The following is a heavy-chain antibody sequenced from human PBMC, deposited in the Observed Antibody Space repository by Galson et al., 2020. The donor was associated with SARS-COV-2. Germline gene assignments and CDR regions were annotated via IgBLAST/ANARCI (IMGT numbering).Heavy chain of an antibody. Sequence: HGESLKISCKGSGYSFTSYWIGWVRQMPGKGLEWMGIIYPGDSDTRYSPSFQGQVTISADKSISTAYLQWSSLKASDTAMYYCARGRGYSYGYKNFDYWGQGTLVTVSS. V-gene: IGHV5-51*01. CDR1: GYSFTSYW. CDR2: IYPGDSDT. D-gene: IGHD5-18*01. J-gene: IGHJ4*02. CDR3: ARGRGYSYGYKNFDY.